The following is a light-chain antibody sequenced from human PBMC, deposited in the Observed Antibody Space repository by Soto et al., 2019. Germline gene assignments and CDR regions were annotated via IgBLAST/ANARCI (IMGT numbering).Light chain of an antibody. CDR1: SSDVGGYKY. CDR3: TSYTSNSTHV. CDR2: EVS. J-gene: IGLJ1*01. Sequence: QSVLTQPASVSGSPGQSITISCTGTSSDVGGYKYVSWYQQHPGKAPKLMIYEVSNRPSGVSNRFSGSKSGNTASLTISGLQDEDEADYYCTSYTSNSTHVFGTGTKLTVL. V-gene: IGLV2-14*01.